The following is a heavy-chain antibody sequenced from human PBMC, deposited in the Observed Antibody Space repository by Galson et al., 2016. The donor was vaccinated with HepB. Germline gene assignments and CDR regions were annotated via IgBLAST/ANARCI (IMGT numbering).Heavy chain of an antibody. CDR2: ISSSGDST. CDR1: GFTFSSYA. J-gene: IGHJ6*02. D-gene: IGHD1-26*01. CDR3: ATGGGRRSKYYGMDV. Sequence: SLRLSCAASGFTFSSYAMTWVRQAPGKGLEWVSDISSSGDSTYYADSVKGRLTISRDNAKNTLYLQMNSLSAEDTAVYYCATGGGRRSKYYGMDVWGHGTMVTVSS. V-gene: IGHV3-23*01.